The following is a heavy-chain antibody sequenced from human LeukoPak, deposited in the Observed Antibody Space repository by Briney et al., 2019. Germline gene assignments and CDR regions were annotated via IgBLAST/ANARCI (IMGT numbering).Heavy chain of an antibody. CDR1: GFTFSSYG. CDR2: IWYDGSNK. CDR3: AKKGSSSWYNWFDP. D-gene: IGHD6-13*01. Sequence: GRSLRLSXAASGFTFSSYGMHWVRQAPGKGLEWVAVIWYDGSNKYYADSVKGRFTISRDNSKNTLYLQMNSLRAEDTAVYYCAKKGSSSWYNWFDPWGQGTLVTVSS. V-gene: IGHV3-33*06. J-gene: IGHJ5*02.